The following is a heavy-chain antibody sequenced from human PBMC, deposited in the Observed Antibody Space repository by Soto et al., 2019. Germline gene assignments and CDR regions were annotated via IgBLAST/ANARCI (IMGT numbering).Heavy chain of an antibody. CDR1: GGSISSGGYY. V-gene: IGHV4-31*03. J-gene: IGHJ4*02. Sequence: PSETLSLTCTVSGGSISSGGYYWSWIRQHPGKGLEWIGYIYYSGSTYYNPSLKSRVTISVDTSKNQFSLKLSSVTVADTAVYYCGTGWQQLALDYWGQGTLVTVSS. D-gene: IGHD6-13*01. CDR3: GTGWQQLALDY. CDR2: IYYSGST.